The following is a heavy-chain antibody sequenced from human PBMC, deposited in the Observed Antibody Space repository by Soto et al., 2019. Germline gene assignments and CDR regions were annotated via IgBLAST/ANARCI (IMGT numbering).Heavy chain of an antibody. D-gene: IGHD2-15*01. Sequence: PGGSLSLSCAASGCTFSSYAMSWVRQAPGKGLEWVSAISGSGGSTYYADSVKGRFTISRDNSTNTLYLQMNSLRAEDTAVYYWETHQINALPSGCSHPGGRGT. CDR1: GCTFSSYA. V-gene: IGHV3-23*01. CDR2: ISGSGGST. J-gene: IGHJ2*01. CDR3: ETHQINALPSGCSHP.